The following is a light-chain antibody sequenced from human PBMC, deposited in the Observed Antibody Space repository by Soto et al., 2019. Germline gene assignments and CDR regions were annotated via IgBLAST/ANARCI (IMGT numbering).Light chain of an antibody. J-gene: IGLJ3*02. CDR1: SSNIRSNA. CDR2: TNN. CDR3: AGWDDSLNGPV. V-gene: IGLV1-44*01. Sequence: QSALTQPPSASGTPGQRVTISCSGSSSNIRSNAVNWYQQLPGTAPKLLIYTNNQRPSGVPDRFSGSKSGTSASLAISGLQSEDEADYYCAGWDDSLNGPVFGGGTKVTVL.